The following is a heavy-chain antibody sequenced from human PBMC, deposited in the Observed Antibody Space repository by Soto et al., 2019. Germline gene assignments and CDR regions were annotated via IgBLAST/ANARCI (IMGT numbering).Heavy chain of an antibody. Sequence: QVQLVQSGAEVRTPGASVKVSCKASGYTFTDFYMHWVRQAPGQGLEWMGWINPNRGGTNYAQKFQGRVTMTRDTSISTAYVELNRLRSDDTAMYYCTFQGRGVLYWGRGTLVTVSS. CDR1: GYTFTDFY. D-gene: IGHD2-15*01. V-gene: IGHV1-2*02. CDR3: TFQGRGVLY. J-gene: IGHJ4*02. CDR2: INPNRGGT.